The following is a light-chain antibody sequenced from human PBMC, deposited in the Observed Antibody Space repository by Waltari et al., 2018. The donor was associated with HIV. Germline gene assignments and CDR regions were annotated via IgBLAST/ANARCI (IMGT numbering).Light chain of an antibody. J-gene: IGLJ1*01. CDR3: SSFSLTSTLV. CDR1: RSDIGDYNF. CDR2: DVN. Sequence: QSALTQPASVSGSPGQSITISCTGTRSDIGDYNFVAWYQQHPDSAPKLTIYDVNVRPPGVSIRFSGSTSGNTASLTISGLQAEDEADYYCSSFSLTSTLVFGTGTKVTVL. V-gene: IGLV2-14*03.